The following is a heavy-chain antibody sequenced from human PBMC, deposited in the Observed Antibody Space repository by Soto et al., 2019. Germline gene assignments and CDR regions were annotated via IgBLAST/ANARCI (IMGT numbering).Heavy chain of an antibody. CDR3: TREVGATGPVDQTYYFGY. J-gene: IGHJ4*02. CDR1: GGTFSSYT. CDR2: SSPILGIA. V-gene: IGHV1-69*08. D-gene: IGHD1-26*01. Sequence: QVQLVQSGAEVKKPWSSVKVSCKASGGTFSSYTISWVRQSPRQGLECMGGSSPILGIANYAQQFQGRVTITADKCTSTAYMELGSLRSEATAVYYCTREVGATGPVDQTYYFGYWGQGNPGNVSA.